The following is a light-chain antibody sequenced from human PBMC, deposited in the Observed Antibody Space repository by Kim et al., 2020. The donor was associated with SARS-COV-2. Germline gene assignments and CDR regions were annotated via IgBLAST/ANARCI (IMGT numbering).Light chain of an antibody. CDR1: QSVSSSY. CDR2: GAS. J-gene: IGKJ2*02. CDR3: QQYGSSLWT. V-gene: IGKV3-20*01. Sequence: EIVLTQSPGTLSLSPGERAPLSCRASQSVSSSYLAWYQQKPGQAPRLLLYGASSSATGIPDRFSGSGSGTDFTLTISRLETEDFAVYYCQQYGSSLWTFGQGNKLEI.